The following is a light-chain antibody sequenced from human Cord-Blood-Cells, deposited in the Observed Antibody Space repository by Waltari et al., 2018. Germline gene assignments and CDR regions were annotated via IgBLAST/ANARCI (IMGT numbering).Light chain of an antibody. Sequence: DIQMTQSPSSLSASVGDRVTITCQASQDISNYLNWYQQKPGKAPKLLIYDASNLETGVPSRFSGSGSGTDFTFTISNLQPEDSPTYYCQQYDNLRLFTFGPGTKVDIK. J-gene: IGKJ3*01. CDR2: DAS. V-gene: IGKV1-33*01. CDR3: QQYDNLRLFT. CDR1: QDISNY.